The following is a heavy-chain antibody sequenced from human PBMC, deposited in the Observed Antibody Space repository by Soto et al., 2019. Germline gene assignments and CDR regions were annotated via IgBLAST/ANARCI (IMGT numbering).Heavy chain of an antibody. CDR3: AKLKPTGWIDS. CDR1: GDSVTRANAY. CDR2: LYNSGST. D-gene: IGHD1-7*01. Sequence: QVRLQESGPGLVKPSETLSLTCAVSGDSVTRANAYWLWLLQAPGKGLEWIEYLYNSGSTNYNPSLRSRVSLSPEKSKNRFSVNLTSVTTADSAIYYCAKLKPTGWIDSWGHGTLVTVS. J-gene: IGHJ5*01. V-gene: IGHV4-61*01.